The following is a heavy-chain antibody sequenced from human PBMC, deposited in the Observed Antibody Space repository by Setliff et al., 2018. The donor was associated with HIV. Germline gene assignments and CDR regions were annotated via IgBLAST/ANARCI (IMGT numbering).Heavy chain of an antibody. CDR2: ISSSTSTI. J-gene: IGHJ6*03. CDR1: GFIFSSYS. Sequence: GGSLRLSCAASGFIFSSYSMNWVRQAPGKGLEWVSYISSSTSTIYYADSVKGRFTISRDNAKNSLYLQMNGLRAEDTAVYYCARGGGQYCSGGSCSSRSHYYYYYMDVWGKGTTVTVSS. CDR3: ARGGGQYCSGGSCSSRSHYYYYYMDV. D-gene: IGHD2-15*01. V-gene: IGHV3-48*01.